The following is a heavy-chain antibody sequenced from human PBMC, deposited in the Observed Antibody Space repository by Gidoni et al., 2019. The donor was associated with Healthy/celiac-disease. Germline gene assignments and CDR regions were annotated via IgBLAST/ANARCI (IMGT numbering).Heavy chain of an antibody. D-gene: IGHD3-10*01. Sequence: EVQLLESGGGLVQPGGSLRLSCAASGFPFSSCAMSWVRQAPGKGLEWGSAISGSGGSTYYADSVKGRFTISRDNSKNTLYLQMNSLRAEDTAVYYCATWGSGSYEDAYWGQGTLVTVSS. CDR1: GFPFSSCA. J-gene: IGHJ4*02. CDR2: ISGSGGST. V-gene: IGHV3-23*01. CDR3: ATWGSGSYEDAY.